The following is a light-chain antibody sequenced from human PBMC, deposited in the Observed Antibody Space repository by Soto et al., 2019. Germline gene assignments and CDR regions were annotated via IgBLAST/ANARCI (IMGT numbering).Light chain of an antibody. Sequence: DIQMTQSPSTLSASVGDRVTITCRASQSISTWLAWYQQKPGKAPKVLIYKASNLQSGVPARFSGSGSGTDFALTISSLQADDFATCYCQQCNSYPPTFGQGTTVDIK. V-gene: IGKV1-5*03. CDR2: KAS. CDR3: QQCNSYPPT. CDR1: QSISTW. J-gene: IGKJ1*01.